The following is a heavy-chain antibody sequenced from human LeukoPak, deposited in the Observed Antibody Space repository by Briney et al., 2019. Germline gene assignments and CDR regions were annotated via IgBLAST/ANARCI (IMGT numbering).Heavy chain of an antibody. V-gene: IGHV4-34*01. D-gene: IGHD2-8*01. CDR3: ARGYCTNGVCSFGSWDYYYGMDV. CDR2: INHSGST. Sequence: ETLSLTCAVYGGSFSAYYWSWIRQPPGKGLEWIGEINHSGSTNYNPSLKSRVAISVDTSRNQFSLRLSSVTAADTAVYYCARGYCTNGVCSFGSWDYYYGMDVWGQGTTVTVSS. J-gene: IGHJ6*02. CDR1: GGSFSAYY.